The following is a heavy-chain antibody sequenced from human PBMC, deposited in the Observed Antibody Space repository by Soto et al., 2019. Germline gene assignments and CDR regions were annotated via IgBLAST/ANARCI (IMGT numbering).Heavy chain of an antibody. Sequence: GGSLSLSCAASGFTFSTYWIHWVRQAPGMGLVWVSRINSDGSSTYYADSVKGRFTISRDNAKSTLYLQMNSLRAEDTAVYYCARDRLSRGLDVWGQGTTVTSP. J-gene: IGHJ6*02. V-gene: IGHV3-74*01. D-gene: IGHD3-22*01. CDR1: GFTFSTYW. CDR2: INSDGSST. CDR3: ARDRLSRGLDV.